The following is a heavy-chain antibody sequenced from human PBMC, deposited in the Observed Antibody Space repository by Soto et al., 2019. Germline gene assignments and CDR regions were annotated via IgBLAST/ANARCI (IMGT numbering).Heavy chain of an antibody. V-gene: IGHV3-73*01. J-gene: IGHJ5*02. D-gene: IGHD2-21*01. CDR3: TWRDPFPFDP. CDR1: GFAFSVSI. Sequence: VQLVESGGGVVQPGGSLKLSCAASGFAFSVSIIHWVRQPSGKGLEWVGRVNTKVNSYAPGYAASVKGRFTISRDDSKNTAYLQMNDLKVEDTAVYYCTWRDPFPFDPWGQGTLVTVSS. CDR2: VNTKVNSYAP.